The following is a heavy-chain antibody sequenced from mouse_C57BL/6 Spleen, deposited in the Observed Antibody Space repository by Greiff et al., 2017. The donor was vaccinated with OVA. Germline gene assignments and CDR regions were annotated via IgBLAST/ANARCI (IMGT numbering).Heavy chain of an antibody. V-gene: IGHV2-2*01. D-gene: IGHD2-4*01. CDR2: IWSGGST. Sequence: VMLVESGPGLVQPSQSLSITCTVSGFSLTSYGVHWVRQSPGKGLEWLGVIWSGGSTDYNAAFISRLSISKDNSKSQVFFKMNSLQADDTAIYYCARDYDYDGSPYFDYWGQGTTLTVSS. J-gene: IGHJ2*01. CDR3: ARDYDYDGSPYFDY. CDR1: GFSLTSYG.